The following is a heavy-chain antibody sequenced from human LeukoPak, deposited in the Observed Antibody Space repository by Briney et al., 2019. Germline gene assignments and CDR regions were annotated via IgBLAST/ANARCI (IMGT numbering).Heavy chain of an antibody. D-gene: IGHD6-19*01. CDR3: ASHETGYSSSGWPDY. CDR1: GYRFTSYY. J-gene: IGHJ4*02. V-gene: IGHV5-51*01. Sequence: GESLKISCESSGYRFTSYYIGWVRQMSGKGLELMGIIYPGDSHTRYSPSFQGQVTISADKSTSTAYLQWSSLKASDTAMYYCASHETGYSSSGWPDYWGQGTLVTVSS. CDR2: IYPGDSHT.